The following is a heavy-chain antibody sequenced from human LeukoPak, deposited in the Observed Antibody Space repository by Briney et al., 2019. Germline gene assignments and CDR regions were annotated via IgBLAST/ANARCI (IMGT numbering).Heavy chain of an antibody. CDR1: GFTFSSYG. CDR3: AKGSWFGELFYYYYGMDV. J-gene: IGHJ6*02. CDR2: ISYDGSNK. Sequence: GGSLRLSCAASGFTFSSYGMHWVRQAPGKGLEWVAVISYDGSNKYYADSVKGRFTISRDNSKNTLYLQMNSLRAEDTAVYYCAKGSWFGELFYYYYGMDVWGQGTTVTVSS. D-gene: IGHD3-10*01. V-gene: IGHV3-30*18.